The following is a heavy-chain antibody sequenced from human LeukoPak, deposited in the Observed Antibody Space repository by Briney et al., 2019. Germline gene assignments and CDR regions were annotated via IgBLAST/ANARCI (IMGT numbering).Heavy chain of an antibody. J-gene: IGHJ6*04. CDR3: ARGCIRGYCSSTSSPSMLDV. CDR2: ISYDGSNK. D-gene: IGHD2-2*01. CDR1: GFTFSSYG. V-gene: IGHV3-30*03. Sequence: LPGGSLRLSCEASGFTFSSYGMHWVRQAPGKGLEWVAVISYDGSNKNYADSVKGRFTISRDNSKNTLSLQMNSLRAEDTAVYYCARGCIRGYCSSTSSPSMLDVWGKGTTVTVSS.